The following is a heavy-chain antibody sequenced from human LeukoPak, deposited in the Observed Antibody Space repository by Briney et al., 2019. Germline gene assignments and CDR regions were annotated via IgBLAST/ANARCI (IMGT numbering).Heavy chain of an antibody. CDR1: GFTFSDYA. J-gene: IGHJ4*02. CDR2: ISSNGGSI. CDR3: AKGSGWLLPQYFDF. D-gene: IGHD2-21*01. V-gene: IGHV3-64*01. Sequence: PGGSLRLSCAASGFTFSDYAMHWVRQAPGKELEYVSAISSNGGSIHYANSVKGRFTISRDNSKNTLYLQMDSLRAEDTAVYYCAKGSGWLLPQYFDFWGQGTLVTVSS.